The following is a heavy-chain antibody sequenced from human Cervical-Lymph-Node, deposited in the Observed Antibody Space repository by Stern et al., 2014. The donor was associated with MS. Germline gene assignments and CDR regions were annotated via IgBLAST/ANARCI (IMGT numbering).Heavy chain of an antibody. CDR1: GFPFTTYG. V-gene: IGHV3-30*18. Sequence: VQLEESGGGVVQPGRSLRLSCGASGFPFTTYGMQWVRQAPGKGLEWVAGILYDGSKNYYADSLKGRFTISRDNSKNTLYLQMSSLRAEDTAVYYCAKDRKTYYYGSGSYYNSYYFDYWGQGTLVTVSS. CDR2: ILYDGSKN. CDR3: AKDRKTYYYGSGSYYNSYYFDY. D-gene: IGHD3-10*01. J-gene: IGHJ4*02.